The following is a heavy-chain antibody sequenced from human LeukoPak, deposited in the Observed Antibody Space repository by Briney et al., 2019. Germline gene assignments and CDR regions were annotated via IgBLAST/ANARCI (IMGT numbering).Heavy chain of an antibody. CDR3: ARARSIAAPFDP. CDR2: INPSGGST. Sequence: ASVKVSCKASGYTFTSYYMHWVRQAPGQGLEWMGIINPSGGSTSYAQKFQGRVTMTRDTSTSTVYMELSSLRSEDAAVYYCARARSIAAPFDPWGQGTLVTVSS. J-gene: IGHJ5*02. V-gene: IGHV1-46*01. D-gene: IGHD6-6*01. CDR1: GYTFTSYY.